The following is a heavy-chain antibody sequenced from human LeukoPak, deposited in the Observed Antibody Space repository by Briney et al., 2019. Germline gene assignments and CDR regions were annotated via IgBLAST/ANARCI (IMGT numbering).Heavy chain of an antibody. CDR2: IKQDGSEK. CDR1: XTFSXYW. V-gene: IGHV3-7*01. CDR3: ARGIDYGDY. J-gene: IGHJ4*02. Sequence: XTFSXYWMSWVRQAPGKGLEWVANIKQDGSEKYYVDSVKGRFTISRDNAKNSLYLQMNSLRAEDTAVYYCARGIDYGDYWGQGTLVTVSS. D-gene: IGHD2-21*01.